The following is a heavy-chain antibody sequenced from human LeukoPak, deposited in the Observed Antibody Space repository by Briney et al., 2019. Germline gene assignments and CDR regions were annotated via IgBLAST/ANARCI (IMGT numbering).Heavy chain of an antibody. CDR3: AKRGVVIRVILVGFHREAYYFDS. CDR1: GITLSNYG. J-gene: IGHJ4*02. D-gene: IGHD3-16*02. CDR2: ISDRGGRT. V-gene: IGHV3-23*01. Sequence: GGSLRLSCAISGITLSNYGMSWVRQAPGKGLEWVAGISDRGGRTNYADSVKGRFTISRENSKNTLYLQMNSLRAEDTAVYFCAKRGVVIRVILVGFHREAYYFDSWVQGALVTVSS.